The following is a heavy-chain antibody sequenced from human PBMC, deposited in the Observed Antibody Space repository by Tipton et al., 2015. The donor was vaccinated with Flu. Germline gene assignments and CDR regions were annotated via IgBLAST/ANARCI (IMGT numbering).Heavy chain of an antibody. D-gene: IGHD6-19*01. CDR3: AKGVQWLVLVYGMDV. CDR2: ISYDGSNK. CDR1: GFTFSSYG. J-gene: IGHJ6*02. Sequence: QLVQSGGGVVQPGRSLRLSCAASGFTFSSYGMHWVRQAPGKGLEWVAVISYDGSNKYYADSVKGRFTISRDNSKNTLYLQMNRLSAEDTAVYYCAKGVQWLVLVYGMDVWGQGTTVPVSS. V-gene: IGHV3-30*18.